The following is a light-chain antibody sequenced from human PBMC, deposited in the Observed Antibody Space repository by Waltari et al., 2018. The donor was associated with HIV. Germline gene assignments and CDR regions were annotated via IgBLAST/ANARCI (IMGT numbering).Light chain of an antibody. V-gene: IGLV6-57*01. J-gene: IGLJ3*02. Sequence: FMLTQPHSVSESPGKTVTISCTRSSGNIASDYVQWYQQRPGSSPTTVIYEDKHRPSGVPDQFSGSIDSSSNSASLTISGLKTEDEADYYCQSFDSTNQVFGGGTKLTVL. CDR3: QSFDSTNQV. CDR1: SGNIASDY. CDR2: EDK.